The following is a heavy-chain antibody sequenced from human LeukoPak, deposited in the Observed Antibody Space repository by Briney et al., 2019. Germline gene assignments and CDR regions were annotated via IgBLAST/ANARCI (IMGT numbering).Heavy chain of an antibody. CDR2: SSNSGVS. CDR1: EDSITSSY. J-gene: IGHJ5*02. V-gene: IGHV4-59*01. CDR3: ARHGSWYNYFDP. D-gene: IGHD3-10*01. Sequence: SETLSLTCTVSEDSITSSYWSWIRQAPGTGLEWIGYSSNSGVSNYKPPLRGRVTMSVDTSKNQFSLMLSSVTAADTAVYYCARHGSWYNYFDPWGQGTLVIVSS.